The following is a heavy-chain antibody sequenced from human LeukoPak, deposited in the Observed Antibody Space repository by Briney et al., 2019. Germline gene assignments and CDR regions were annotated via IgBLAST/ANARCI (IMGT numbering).Heavy chain of an antibody. J-gene: IGHJ6*03. Sequence: GGSLRLSCAASGFTFSNAWMSWVRQAPGKGLEWVGRIKSKTDGGTTDYAAPVKGRFTISRDDSKNTLYLQMNSLKTEDTAVYYCTTMIYCSSTSCPVDYYYYYMDVWGKGTTVTISS. CDR1: GFTFSNAW. CDR3: TTMIYCSSTSCPVDYYYYYMDV. V-gene: IGHV3-15*01. D-gene: IGHD2-2*01. CDR2: IKSKTDGGTT.